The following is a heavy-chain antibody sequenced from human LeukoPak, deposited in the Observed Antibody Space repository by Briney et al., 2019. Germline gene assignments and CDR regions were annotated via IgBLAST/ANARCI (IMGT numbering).Heavy chain of an antibody. CDR3: ARQSVSSIYFDY. D-gene: IGHD1-26*01. CDR1: GGXISRYY. V-gene: IGHV4-4*07. CDR2: INSSGIT. Sequence: PTETLSLTCTVSGGXISRYYWNWIRQPAGKGLEWIGLINSSGITNYNPSLESRVLMSIDTSKNKCSLKLSSVTAADTAVYYCARQSVSSIYFDYWGQGTLVTVSS. J-gene: IGHJ4*02.